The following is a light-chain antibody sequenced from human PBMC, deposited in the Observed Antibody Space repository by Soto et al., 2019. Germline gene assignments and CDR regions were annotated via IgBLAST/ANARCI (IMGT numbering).Light chain of an antibody. V-gene: IGKV3-20*01. CDR3: QQYGSSPPWT. CDR1: QSVSSSY. Sequence: EIVLTQSPGTLSLYPGERATLSCRASQSVSSSYLAWYQQKPGQAPRLLIYGASSRATGTPDRFSGSGSGTDFTLTISRLEPEDFAVYYCQQYGSSPPWTFGQGTKVDI. CDR2: GAS. J-gene: IGKJ1*01.